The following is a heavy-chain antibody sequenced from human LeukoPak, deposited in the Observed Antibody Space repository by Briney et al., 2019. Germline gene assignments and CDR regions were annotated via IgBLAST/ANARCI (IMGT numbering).Heavy chain of an antibody. CDR1: GFTFSDYY. Sequence: PGGSLRLSCAASGFTFSDYYMSWIRQPPGKGLEWIGSIYYSGSTYYNPSLKSRVTISVDTSKNQFSLKLSSVTAADTAVYYCARLHLRSIVVVTATYFDYWGQGTLVTVSS. D-gene: IGHD2-21*02. CDR3: ARLHLRSIVVVTATYFDY. J-gene: IGHJ4*02. V-gene: IGHV4-39*01. CDR2: IYYSGST.